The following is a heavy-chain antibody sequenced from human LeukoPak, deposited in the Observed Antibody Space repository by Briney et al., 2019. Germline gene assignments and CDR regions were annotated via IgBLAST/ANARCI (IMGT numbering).Heavy chain of an antibody. V-gene: IGHV3-33*01. CDR2: IWYDGSNK. J-gene: IGHJ4*02. CDR3: ARQSVYYFDY. Sequence: PGRSLRLSCAASGFTFSSYGMHWVRQAPGKGLEWVAVIWYDGSNKYYADSVKGRFTISRDNSKNTLYRQMNSLRDEDTAVYYCARQSVYYFDYWGQGTLVTVSS. CDR1: GFTFSSYG. D-gene: IGHD3-16*01.